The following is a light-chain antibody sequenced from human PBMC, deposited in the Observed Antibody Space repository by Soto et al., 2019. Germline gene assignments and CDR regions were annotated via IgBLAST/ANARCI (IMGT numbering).Light chain of an antibody. CDR1: SSNIGAGYD. Sequence: QSVRPQPPSVSGAPGQRVTISCTGSSSNIGAGYDVHWYQQLPGTAPKLLIYGNSNRPSGVPDRFSGSKSGTSASLAITGLQAEDEADYYCQSYDSSLSGFYVFGTGTKLTVL. CDR2: GNS. V-gene: IGLV1-40*01. CDR3: QSYDSSLSGFYV. J-gene: IGLJ1*01.